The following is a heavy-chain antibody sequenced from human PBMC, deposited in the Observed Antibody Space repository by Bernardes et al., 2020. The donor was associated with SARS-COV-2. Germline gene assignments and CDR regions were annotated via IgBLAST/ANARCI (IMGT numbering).Heavy chain of an antibody. Sequence: SVKVSCKASGGTFSSYAISWVRQAPGQGLEWMGRIIPIFGTANYAQKFQGRVTITADESTSTAYMELSSLRSEDTAVYYCARDLWGRGGWYDDYYYYGMDVWGQGTTVTVSS. V-gene: IGHV1-69*13. CDR1: GGTFSSYA. CDR3: ARDLWGRGGWYDDYYYYGMDV. D-gene: IGHD6-19*01. CDR2: IIPIFGTA. J-gene: IGHJ6*02.